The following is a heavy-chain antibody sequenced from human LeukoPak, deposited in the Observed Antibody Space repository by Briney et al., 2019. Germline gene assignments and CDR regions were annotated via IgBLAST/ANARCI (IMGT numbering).Heavy chain of an antibody. D-gene: IGHD3-10*01. Sequence: GESLEISCEASGYRFSIQWIGWVRQMPGKGLECMGIIYPADSDTRYSPSFEGQVSISVDKSITTAYLQWSSLKASDTAIYYCARNGYHYGSGRHFAFDVWGQGTVVSVSS. CDR1: GYRFSIQW. J-gene: IGHJ3*01. CDR3: ARNGYHYGSGRHFAFDV. CDR2: IYPADSDT. V-gene: IGHV5-51*01.